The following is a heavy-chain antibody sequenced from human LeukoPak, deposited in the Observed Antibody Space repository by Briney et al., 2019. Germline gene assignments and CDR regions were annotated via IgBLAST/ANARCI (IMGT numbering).Heavy chain of an antibody. V-gene: IGHV4-39*07. D-gene: IGHD3-3*01. J-gene: IGHJ4*02. CDR2: IYYSGST. CDR3: ARVTGSYYDFWSGYYVPYYFDY. Sequence: SETLSLTCTVSGGSISSSSYYWGWIRQPPGKGREWIGSIYYSGSTYYNPSLKSRVTISVDTSKNQFSLKLSYVTAADTAVYYCARVTGSYYDFWSGYYVPYYFDYWGQGTLVTVSS. CDR1: GGSISSSSYY.